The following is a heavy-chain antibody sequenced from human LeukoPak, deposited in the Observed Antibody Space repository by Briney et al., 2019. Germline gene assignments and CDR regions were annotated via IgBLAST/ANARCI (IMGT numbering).Heavy chain of an antibody. CDR3: ARGRSDFWSGPPHYMDV. CDR2: ISAYNGNT. J-gene: IGHJ6*03. Sequence: ASVKVSCKASGYTFTSYGISWVRQAPGQGLEWMGWISAYNGNTNYAQKLQGRVTMTTDTSTSTAYMELRSLRSDDTAVYYCARGRSDFWSGPPHYMDVWGKGTTVTVSS. D-gene: IGHD3-3*01. CDR1: GYTFTSYG. V-gene: IGHV1-18*01.